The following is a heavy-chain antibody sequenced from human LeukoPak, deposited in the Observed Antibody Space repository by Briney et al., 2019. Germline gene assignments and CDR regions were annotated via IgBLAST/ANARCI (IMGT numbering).Heavy chain of an antibody. D-gene: IGHD3-22*01. V-gene: IGHV4-4*07. J-gene: IGHJ4*02. CDR2: VSTSGIT. CDR1: GGSISSYY. CDR3: ARATYDSSDYFYPYFDY. Sequence: PSETLSLTCTVSGGSISSYYWTWIRQPAGKGLEWIGRVSTSGITKYNPSLKSRVIMSVDTSKNQFSLNLTSVTAADTAVYYCARATYDSSDYFYPYFDYWGQGTLVTVPS.